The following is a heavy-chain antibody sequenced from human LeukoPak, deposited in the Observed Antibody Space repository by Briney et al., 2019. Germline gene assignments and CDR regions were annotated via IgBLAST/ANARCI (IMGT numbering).Heavy chain of an antibody. Sequence: GGSLRLSCAASGFTFSSYAMSWIRQAPGKGLEWVSYISSSGSTIYYADSMKGRFTISRDNAENSLYLQMNSLRAEDTAVYYCARGLYVTFDIWGQGTMVTVSS. CDR2: ISSSGSTI. V-gene: IGHV3-48*03. J-gene: IGHJ3*02. D-gene: IGHD2-8*01. CDR3: ARGLYVTFDI. CDR1: GFTFSSYA.